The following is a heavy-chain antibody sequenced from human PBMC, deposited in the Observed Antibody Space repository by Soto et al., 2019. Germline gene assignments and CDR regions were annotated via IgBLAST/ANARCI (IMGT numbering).Heavy chain of an antibody. D-gene: IGHD2-8*01. CDR2: ISSSGTTT. Sequence: QVQLVEAGGGLVKPGGSLRLSCAASGFTFSDFYMSWIRQAPGKGLEWISYISSSGTTTYYTDSVKGRFTISRDNAKNALYLQMTTLRDEDTAGYYCARIWAGGGYASIYWGQGTLVTVSS. V-gene: IGHV3-11*01. CDR1: GFTFSDFY. J-gene: IGHJ4*02. CDR3: ARIWAGGGYASIY.